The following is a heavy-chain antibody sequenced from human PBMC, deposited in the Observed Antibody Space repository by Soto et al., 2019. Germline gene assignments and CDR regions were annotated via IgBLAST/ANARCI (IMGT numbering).Heavy chain of an antibody. J-gene: IGHJ4*02. D-gene: IGHD1-26*01. CDR3: AKLGVGASPDPIFDY. V-gene: IGHV3-30*18. CDR2: ISYDGSNK. Sequence: AGGSLRLSCAASGFTFSSYGMHWVRQAPGKGLEWVAVISYDGSNKYYADSVKGRFTISRDNSKNTLYLQMNSLRAEDTAVYYCAKLGVGASPDPIFDYWGQGTLVTVSS. CDR1: GFTFSSYG.